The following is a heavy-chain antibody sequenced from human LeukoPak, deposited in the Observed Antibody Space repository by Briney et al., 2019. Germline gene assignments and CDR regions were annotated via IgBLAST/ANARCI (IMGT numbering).Heavy chain of an antibody. CDR3: ARGIPGELFYYYGMDV. J-gene: IGHJ6*02. CDR1: GFTFSSYW. CDR2: INSDGSST. D-gene: IGHD7-27*01. Sequence: PGWSLRLSCAASGFTFSSYWMHWVRQAPGKGLVWVSRINSDGSSTSYADSVKGRFTISRDNAKNTLYLQMNSLRAEDTAVYYCARGIPGELFYYYGMDVWGQGTTVTVSS. V-gene: IGHV3-74*01.